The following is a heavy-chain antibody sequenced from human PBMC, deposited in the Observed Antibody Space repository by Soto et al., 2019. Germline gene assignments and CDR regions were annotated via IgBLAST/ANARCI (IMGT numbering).Heavy chain of an antibody. D-gene: IGHD4-17*01. CDR3: ARLGGAATPLNPSGDYLSTDY. CDR2: VYQSGTT. CDR1: GASISTSSDF. J-gene: IGHJ4*02. V-gene: IGHV4-39*01. Sequence: SETLSLTCSVSGASISTSSDFWGWIRQAPGKGLEWIGNVYQSGTTHLNPSLKSRVTISVDTSKNQFSLKLSSVTAADTAVYYCARLGGAATPLNPSGDYLSTDYWGQGTLVTVSS.